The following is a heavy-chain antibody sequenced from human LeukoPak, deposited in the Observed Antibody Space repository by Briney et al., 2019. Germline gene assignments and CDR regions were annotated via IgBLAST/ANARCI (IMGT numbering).Heavy chain of an antibody. CDR1: GGSISSYY. D-gene: IGHD3-3*01. CDR3: ARLAVGRYDFWSGYYYDY. CDR2: IYYSGST. J-gene: IGHJ4*02. Sequence: SETLSLTCTVSGGSISSYYWSWIRQPPGKGLEWIGYIYYSGSTNYNPSLKSRVTISVDTSKNQFSLKLSSVTAADTAVYYCARLAVGRYDFWSGYYYDYWGQGTLVTVSS. V-gene: IGHV4-59*08.